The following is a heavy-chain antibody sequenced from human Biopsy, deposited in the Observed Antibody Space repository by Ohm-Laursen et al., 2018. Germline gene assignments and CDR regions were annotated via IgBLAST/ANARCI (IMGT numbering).Heavy chain of an antibody. V-gene: IGHV1-46*01. CDR2: INPSGGTV. D-gene: IGHD4-11*01. Sequence: GASVKVSCKASGYVFINYLVHWVRQAPGQGLEWMGKINPSGGTVAYAHKFQGRVSMTRDTSTGTIYMDLSSLSSEDTALYYCTRDMGPWGDYSFEYWGQGTLVTVSS. CDR1: GYVFINYL. CDR3: TRDMGPWGDYSFEY. J-gene: IGHJ4*02.